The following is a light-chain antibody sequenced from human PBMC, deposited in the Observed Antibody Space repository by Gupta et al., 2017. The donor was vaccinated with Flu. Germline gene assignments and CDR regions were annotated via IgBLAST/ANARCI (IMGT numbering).Light chain of an antibody. V-gene: IGKV3-11*01. CDR3: HQLYNGLPAIT. CDR1: QSVSSY. J-gene: IGKJ4*01. Sequence: EIVLTQSPGTLSLSPGESATLSCRASQSVSSYLAWYQQRPGQAPRLLIYDASNRDTDSTVKCSGSGGGTDSNLTISSREQEDFEVYYCHQLYNGLPAITFGRGTKVEIK. CDR2: DAS.